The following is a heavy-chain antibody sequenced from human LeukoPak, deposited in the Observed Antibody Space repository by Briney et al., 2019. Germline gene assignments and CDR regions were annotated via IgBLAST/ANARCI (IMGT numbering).Heavy chain of an antibody. CDR3: ARDESYSREKDAFDI. CDR1: GFTFSSYS. D-gene: IGHD6-13*01. J-gene: IGHJ3*02. Sequence: GGSLRLSCAASGFTFSSYSMNWVRQAPGKGLEWVSSISSSSSYIYYADSVKGRFTISRDNAKNSLYLQMNSLRAEDTAVYYCARDESYSREKDAFDIWGQGTMVTVSS. CDR2: ISSSSSYI. V-gene: IGHV3-21*01.